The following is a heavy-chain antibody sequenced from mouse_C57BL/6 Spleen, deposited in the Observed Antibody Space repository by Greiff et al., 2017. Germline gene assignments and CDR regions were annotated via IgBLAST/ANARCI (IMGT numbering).Heavy chain of an antibody. CDR1: GYAFTNYL. Sequence: QVQLQQSGAELVRPGTSVKVSCKASGYAFTNYLIEWVKQRPGQGLEWIGVINPGSGGTNYNEKFKGKATLTADKSTSTAYMQLSSQTSEDSAVYFCARSDYYSSRSGFAYWGQGTLVTVSA. J-gene: IGHJ3*01. CDR2: INPGSGGT. D-gene: IGHD1-1*01. V-gene: IGHV1-54*01. CDR3: ARSDYYSSRSGFAY.